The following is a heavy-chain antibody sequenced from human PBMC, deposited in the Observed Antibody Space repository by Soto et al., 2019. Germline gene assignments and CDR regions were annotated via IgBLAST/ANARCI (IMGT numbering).Heavy chain of an antibody. Sequence: GGSLRLSCAASGFTFSSYAMSWVRQAPGKGLEWVSAISGSGGSTYYADSVKGRFTISRDNSKNTLYLQMNSLRAEDTAVYYCAKDLLQWLVLLRGYYYYGMDVWGQGTTVTVSS. D-gene: IGHD6-19*01. CDR3: AKDLLQWLVLLRGYYYYGMDV. J-gene: IGHJ6*02. CDR2: ISGSGGST. CDR1: GFTFSSYA. V-gene: IGHV3-23*01.